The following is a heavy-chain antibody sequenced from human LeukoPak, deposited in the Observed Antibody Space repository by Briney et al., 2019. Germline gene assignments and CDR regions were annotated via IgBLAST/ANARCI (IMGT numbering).Heavy chain of an antibody. D-gene: IGHD3-10*01. CDR1: GFTFSSYA. CDR2: ISGSGGST. Sequence: GGSLRLSCAASGFTFSSYAMSWVRQAPGKGLEWVSAISGSGGSTYYADSVRGRFTISRDNSKNTLYLQMNSLRAEDTAAYYCAKGGTTMVQGVIIIRDFDYWGQGTLVTVSS. CDR3: AKGGTTMVQGVIIIRDFDY. V-gene: IGHV3-23*01. J-gene: IGHJ4*02.